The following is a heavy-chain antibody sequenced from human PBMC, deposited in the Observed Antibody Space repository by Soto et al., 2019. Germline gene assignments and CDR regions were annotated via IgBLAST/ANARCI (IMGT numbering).Heavy chain of an antibody. Sequence: QVQLQESGPGLVKPSQTLSLTCTVSGGSINSGGYCWSWIRQHPGKGLDWIGCISYGGSTSYNPXMXSPXTIAVDTSKNQSSLKLTSVSAADTAVYYCSRGILAWGQGALITVSS. D-gene: IGHD5-18*01. CDR2: ISYGGST. CDR1: GGSINSGGYC. V-gene: IGHV4-31*01. CDR3: SRGILA. J-gene: IGHJ5*02.